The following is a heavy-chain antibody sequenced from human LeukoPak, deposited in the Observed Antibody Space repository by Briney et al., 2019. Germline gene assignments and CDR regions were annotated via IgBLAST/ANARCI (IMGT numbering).Heavy chain of an antibody. J-gene: IGHJ6*02. CDR3: ARVLGYCSSTSCSTYYYYYYGMDV. Sequence: ASVKVSCKASGYTFTSYAMHWVRQAPGQRLGWMGWINAGNGNTKYSQKFQGRVTITRDTSASTAYMELSSLRSEDTAVYYCARVLGYCSSTSCSTYYYYYYGMDVWGQGTTVTVSS. D-gene: IGHD2-2*01. CDR1: GYTFTSYA. CDR2: INAGNGNT. V-gene: IGHV1-3*01.